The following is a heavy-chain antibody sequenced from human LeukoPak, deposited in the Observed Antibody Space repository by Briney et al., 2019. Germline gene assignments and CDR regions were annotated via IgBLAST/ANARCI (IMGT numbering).Heavy chain of an antibody. D-gene: IGHD6-19*01. J-gene: IGHJ3*02. CDR2: IYYSGST. Sequence: SETLSLTCTVSGGSISSYYWSWIRQPPGKGLEWIGYIYYSGSTNYNPSLKSRVTISVDTSKNQFSLKLSSVTAADTAVYYCARPQWLSHDAFDIWGQGTMVTVSS. V-gene: IGHV4-59*08. CDR3: ARPQWLSHDAFDI. CDR1: GGSISSYY.